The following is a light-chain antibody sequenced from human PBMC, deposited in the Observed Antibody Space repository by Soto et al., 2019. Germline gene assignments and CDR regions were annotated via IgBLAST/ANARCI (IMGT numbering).Light chain of an antibody. Sequence: DIVLTQSPAPLSLSPGDRATLSCMSSQSVTTFLAWYQQKPGQAPRLLIYDASDRAPGIPARFSGSGSATDFTRTINNLEPEEFAVYYCQQRSNWPPSITLGQGTRLEIK. V-gene: IGKV3-11*01. CDR3: QQRSNWPPSIT. J-gene: IGKJ5*01. CDR1: QSVTTF. CDR2: DAS.